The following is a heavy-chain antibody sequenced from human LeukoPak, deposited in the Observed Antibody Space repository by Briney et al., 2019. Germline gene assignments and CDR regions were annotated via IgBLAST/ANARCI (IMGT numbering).Heavy chain of an antibody. CDR3: ASDHTDYGIGRFDP. J-gene: IGHJ5*02. CDR2: IYSGGST. CDR1: GLTVSSNY. D-gene: IGHD4/OR15-4a*01. V-gene: IGHV3-66*01. Sequence: QPGGSLRLSCAASGLTVSSNYMSWVRQAPGKGLEWVSLIYSGGSTSYADSVKGRFTISRDNSKNTLYLQMNSLRAEDTAVYYCASDHTDYGIGRFDPWGQGTLVTVSS.